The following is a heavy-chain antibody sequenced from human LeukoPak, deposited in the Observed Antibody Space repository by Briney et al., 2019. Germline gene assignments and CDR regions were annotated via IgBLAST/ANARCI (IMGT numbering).Heavy chain of an antibody. D-gene: IGHD4-17*01. Sequence: GRSLRLSCAASGFTFSSYGMHWVRQAPGKGLEWVAVISYDGSNKYYADSVKGRFTISRDNAKNSLYLQMNSLRAEDTAVYYCARVNDYGDFNWFDPWGQGTLVTVSS. V-gene: IGHV3-30*03. CDR1: GFTFSSYG. CDR3: ARVNDYGDFNWFDP. J-gene: IGHJ5*02. CDR2: ISYDGSNK.